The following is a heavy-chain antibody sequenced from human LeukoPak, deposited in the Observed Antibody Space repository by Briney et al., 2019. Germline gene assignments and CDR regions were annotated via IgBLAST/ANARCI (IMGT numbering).Heavy chain of an antibody. J-gene: IGHJ4*02. D-gene: IGHD2-2*01. CDR2: IYYSGIT. V-gene: IGHV4-39*07. Sequence: NPSETLSLTCTVSSGSISSSSYYCGWIRQPPGKGLEWIGSIYYSGITYYHPSLKSRVTISVDTSKNQFSLKLSSVTAADTALYYCAREPDRRLASYYFDYWGQGTLVTVSS. CDR1: SGSISSSSYY. CDR3: AREPDRRLASYYFDY.